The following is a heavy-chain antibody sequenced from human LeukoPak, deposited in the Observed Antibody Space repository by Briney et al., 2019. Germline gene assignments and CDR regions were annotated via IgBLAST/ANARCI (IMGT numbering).Heavy chain of an antibody. J-gene: IGHJ4*02. CDR3: AKSGARWSHFDS. CDR2: IYNTGDYT. D-gene: IGHD3-3*01. V-gene: IGHV3-23*05. Sequence: GGSLRLSCAASGFTFVNYAMDWVRQAPGKGLEWVADIYNTGDYTYYAHSVRGRFTISRDNSKNTLYLQMDSLRDEDTALYYCAKSGARWSHFDSWGQGALVTVSS. CDR1: GFTFVNYA.